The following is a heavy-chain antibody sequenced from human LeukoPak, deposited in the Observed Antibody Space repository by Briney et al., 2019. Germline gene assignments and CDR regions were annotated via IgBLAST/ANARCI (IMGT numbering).Heavy chain of an antibody. D-gene: IGHD2-15*01. CDR3: PRGYCSGGTCYYDACDI. Sequence: SETLSLTCAVYGGSFSGYYWSWISQPPGKGMEWIGAIKHSGSTNYNPSLKSRATIPVETPTNQFSLKLSAVDAADTAVYYCPRGYCSGGTCYYDACDIWGQGTMVTVSS. V-gene: IGHV4-34*01. CDR2: IKHSGST. CDR1: GGSFSGYY. J-gene: IGHJ3*02.